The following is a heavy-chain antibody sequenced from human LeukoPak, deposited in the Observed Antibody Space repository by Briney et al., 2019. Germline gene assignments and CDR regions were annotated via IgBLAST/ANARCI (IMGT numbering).Heavy chain of an antibody. J-gene: IGHJ4*02. D-gene: IGHD7-27*01. CDR3: ARDHNWGPDY. V-gene: IGHV1-2*02. CDR1: GYTFTDHY. Sequence: ASVTVSCEAYGYTFTDHYLHWLRQAPGQGLEWMAWIHPKTGVTNYPERFQGRLSLTRDTSISTLYMELNSLTSDDTAVYYCARDHNWGPDYWGQGTLVSVSS. CDR2: IHPKTGVT.